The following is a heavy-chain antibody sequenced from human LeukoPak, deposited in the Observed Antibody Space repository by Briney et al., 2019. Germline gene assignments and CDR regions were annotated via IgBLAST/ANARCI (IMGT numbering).Heavy chain of an antibody. V-gene: IGHV3-48*04. D-gene: IGHD4-17*01. J-gene: IGHJ4*02. CDR2: ISSSSSTI. Sequence: GGSLRLSCAASGSTFSSYSMNWVRQAPGKGLEWVSYISSSSSTIYYADSVKGRFTISRDNAKNSLYLQMNSLRAEDTAVYYCAGDSPTPTVTTPDYWGQGTLVTVSS. CDR3: AGDSPTPTVTTPDY. CDR1: GSTFSSYS.